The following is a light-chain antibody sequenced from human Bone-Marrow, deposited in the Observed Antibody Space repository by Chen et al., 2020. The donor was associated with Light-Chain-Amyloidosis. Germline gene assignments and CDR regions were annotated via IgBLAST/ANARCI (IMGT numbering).Light chain of an antibody. V-gene: IGLV1-36*01. CDR2: YDD. CDR1: SSNIEDNA. J-gene: IGLJ3*02. Sequence: QSVLTQPPSVSEAPGQRVTISCSGSSSNIEDNAVTWYQHLPGKAPKLLIYYDDMKPSGVSDRFSGSKSGTSASLAISGLQPEDEADYFCAIYDNILNGWVFGGGTKVTVL. CDR3: AIYDNILNGWV.